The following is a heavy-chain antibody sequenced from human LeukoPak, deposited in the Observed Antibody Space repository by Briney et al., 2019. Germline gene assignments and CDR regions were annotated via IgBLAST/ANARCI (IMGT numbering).Heavy chain of an antibody. CDR2: IYTSGST. Sequence: SETLSLTCTVSGGSISSYYWSWIRQPPGKGLEWIGYIYTSGSTNYNPSLKSRVTISVDTSKNQFSLKLSSVTAADTAVYYCARYCTNGVCPTDSNWFDPWGQGTLVTVSS. V-gene: IGHV4-4*09. CDR3: ARYCTNGVCPTDSNWFDP. D-gene: IGHD2-8*01. CDR1: GGSISSYY. J-gene: IGHJ5*02.